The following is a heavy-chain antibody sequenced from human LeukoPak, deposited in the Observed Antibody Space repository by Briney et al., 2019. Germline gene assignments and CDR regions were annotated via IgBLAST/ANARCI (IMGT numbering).Heavy chain of an antibody. V-gene: IGHV1-8*03. Sequence: ASVTVSCKASGYTFTSYDINWVRQATGQGLEWMGWMNPNSGNTGYAQKFQGRVTITRNTSISTAYMELSSLRSEDTAVYYCARGTIVVVPAATGAYYYYYMDVWGKGTTVTVSS. D-gene: IGHD2-2*01. J-gene: IGHJ6*03. CDR1: GYTFTSYD. CDR3: ARGTIVVVPAATGAYYYYYMDV. CDR2: MNPNSGNT.